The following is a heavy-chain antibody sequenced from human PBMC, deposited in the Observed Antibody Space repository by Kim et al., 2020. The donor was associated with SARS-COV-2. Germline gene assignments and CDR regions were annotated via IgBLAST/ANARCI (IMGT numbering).Heavy chain of an antibody. D-gene: IGHD3-10*01. CDR3: ARDGSPAGSDY. CDR1: GFTVRSNY. J-gene: IGHJ4*02. V-gene: IGHV3-66*01. Sequence: GGSLRLSCAASGFTVRSNYMTWVRQAPGKGLEWVSLIYAGGYTYYADSVKGRFTISRDNSKNTLYLQMNSLRVEDTAVYYCARDGSPAGSDYWGQGTLVT. CDR2: IYAGGYT.